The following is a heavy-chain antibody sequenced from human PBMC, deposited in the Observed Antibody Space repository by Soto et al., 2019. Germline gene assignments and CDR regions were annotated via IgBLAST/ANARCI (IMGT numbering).Heavy chain of an antibody. V-gene: IGHV5-51*01. CDR2: IYPADSDT. Sequence: GESLKISCKGSGFSFTSYWIAWVRQMPGKGLEWMGIIYPADSDTRYSPSFQGQVTISADKSIITAFLQWCSLKVSVNAMSNCARIDCPYSVHFYYHMDVWCPGTMVTVSS. CDR3: ARIDCPYSVHFYYHMDV. J-gene: IGHJ6*03. CDR1: GFSFTSYW. D-gene: IGHD3-9*01.